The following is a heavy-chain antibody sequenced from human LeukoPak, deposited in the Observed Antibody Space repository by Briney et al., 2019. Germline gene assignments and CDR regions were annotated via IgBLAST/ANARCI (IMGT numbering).Heavy chain of an antibody. V-gene: IGHV4-59*02. CDR2: IKSSGSS. D-gene: IGHD5-12*01. Sequence: SETLSLTCTVSGGSVSSYYWSWIRQPPGKGLEWIGYIKSSGSSNYNPSLKSRVTISMDTSKNQFSLRLNSVTAADTAVYYCARDGTVATNWFDPWGQGILVTVSS. J-gene: IGHJ5*02. CDR1: GGSVSSYY. CDR3: ARDGTVATNWFDP.